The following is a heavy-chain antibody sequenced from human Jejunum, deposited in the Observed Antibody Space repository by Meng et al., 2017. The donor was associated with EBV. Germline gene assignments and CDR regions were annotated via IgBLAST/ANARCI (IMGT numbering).Heavy chain of an antibody. Sequence: EVQLLESGXGWVQPGGSLRLSCAASGFTFSRFSMSWVRQAPGKGLEWVSNISPDGDETYYADSVKGRFTISRDNSKNRVFLQMNSLRAEDTAVYYCADRALVGGLWGQGTLVTVSS. D-gene: IGHD2-8*02. CDR2: ISPDGDET. V-gene: IGHV3-23*01. CDR3: ADRALVGGL. CDR1: GFTFSRFS. J-gene: IGHJ4*02.